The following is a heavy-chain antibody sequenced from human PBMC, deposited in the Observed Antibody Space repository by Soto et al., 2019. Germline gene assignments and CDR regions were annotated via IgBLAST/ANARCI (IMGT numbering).Heavy chain of an antibody. CDR1: GYIFTTYA. Sequence: QVQLVQSGAEVKKPGASVKVSCKTSGYIFTTYAMHWVRQAPGQSLEWMGWINAGNGDTKYSWRFQGRITITRNTSGSTAYMDLGSLGSEDTAVYYCVRGATSDWPFDFWGQGTLVTVSS. D-gene: IGHD6-19*01. J-gene: IGHJ4*02. CDR2: INAGNGDT. CDR3: VRGATSDWPFDF. V-gene: IGHV1-3*01.